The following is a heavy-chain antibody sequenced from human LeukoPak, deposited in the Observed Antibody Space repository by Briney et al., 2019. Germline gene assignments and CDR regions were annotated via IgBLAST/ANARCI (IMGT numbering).Heavy chain of an antibody. CDR1: GFTFSSYS. CDR2: ISSSSSYI. CDR3: ARDSSDSSSNYDY. V-gene: IGHV3-21*01. Sequence: GGSLRLSCAASGFTFSSYSMNWVRQATGKGLEWVSSISSSSSYIYYADSVKGRFTISRDNAKNSLYLQMISLRAEDTAVYYCARDSSDSSSNYDYWGQGTLVTVSS. J-gene: IGHJ4*02. D-gene: IGHD6-6*01.